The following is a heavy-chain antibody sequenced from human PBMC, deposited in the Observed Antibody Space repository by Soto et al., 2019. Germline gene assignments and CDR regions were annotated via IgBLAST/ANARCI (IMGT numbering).Heavy chain of an antibody. CDR1: GYTFTKFH. CDR3: ATEGDPRLYAATVFDY. Sequence: QVRLVQSGAEVKKPGASVKISCETSGYTFTKFHLHWVRQAPGQGLEWMGRINPTGGTVNYAQHFRGRVTVTTDTSTSRVHMELSSLRFEDTAVYYCATEGDPRLYAATVFDYWGQGTLLSVSS. V-gene: IGHV1-46*01. J-gene: IGHJ4*02. CDR2: INPTGGTV. D-gene: IGHD3-16*01.